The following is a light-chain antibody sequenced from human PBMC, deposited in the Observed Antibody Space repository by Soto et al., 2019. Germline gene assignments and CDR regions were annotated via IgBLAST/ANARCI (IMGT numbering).Light chain of an antibody. CDR1: QSVSSTY. V-gene: IGKV3-20*01. CDR2: GAS. CDR3: QQYGSSPRVT. J-gene: IGKJ3*01. Sequence: EIVLTQSPGTLSLSPGERATLSCRASQSVSSTYLAWYQHKPGQAPRLLIYGASSRATGFPDRFRASASGTDFTLTISRLEPEDFAVYYCQQYGSSPRVTFGPGTKVDIK.